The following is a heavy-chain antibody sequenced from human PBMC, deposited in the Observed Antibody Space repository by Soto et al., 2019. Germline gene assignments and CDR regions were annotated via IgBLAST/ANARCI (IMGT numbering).Heavy chain of an antibody. V-gene: IGHV3-30-3*01. J-gene: IGHJ4*02. CDR2: ISYDGSNK. CDR1: GFTFSSYA. D-gene: IGHD7-27*01. CDR3: ATLGYFDY. Sequence: QVQLVESGGGVVQPGRSLRLSCAASGFTFSSYAMHWVRQAPGKGLEWVAVISYDGSNKYYADSVKGRFTISRDNAKNTLYLQMNSLRAEDTAGYYCATLGYFDYWGQGTLVTVSS.